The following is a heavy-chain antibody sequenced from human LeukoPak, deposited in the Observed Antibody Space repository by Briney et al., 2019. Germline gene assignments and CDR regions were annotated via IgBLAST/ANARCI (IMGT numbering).Heavy chain of an antibody. CDR3: ARAGRGRGSYNY. V-gene: IGHV1-24*01. Sequence: ASVKVSCKVSGYTLTELSMHWVRQAPGKGLEWMGGFDPEDGETIYAQKFQGRVTMTEDTSTDTAYMELSSLRSEDTAVYYCARAGRGRGSYNYWGQGTLVTVSS. CDR2: FDPEDGET. J-gene: IGHJ4*02. D-gene: IGHD1-26*01. CDR1: GYTLTELS.